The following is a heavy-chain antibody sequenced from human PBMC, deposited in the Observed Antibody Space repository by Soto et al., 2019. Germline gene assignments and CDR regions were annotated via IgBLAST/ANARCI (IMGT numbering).Heavy chain of an antibody. D-gene: IGHD3-10*01. J-gene: IGHJ4*02. Sequence: QVQLVQSGAEVKKPGASMKVSCRASGYTFTNYAMQWARQAPGQTLEWMGWINAGNGNTKYSQKFQGRITITRDTTASTAYLDLSSLRSEATAVYYCARGIWTMARGAYYFDSWGQGTLVTVSS. CDR3: ARGIWTMARGAYYFDS. CDR2: INAGNGNT. CDR1: GYTFTNYA. V-gene: IGHV1-3*01.